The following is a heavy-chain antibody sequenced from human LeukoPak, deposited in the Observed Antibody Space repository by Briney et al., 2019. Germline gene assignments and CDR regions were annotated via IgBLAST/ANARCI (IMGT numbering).Heavy chain of an antibody. J-gene: IGHJ5*02. V-gene: IGHV4-34*01. Sequence: PSETLSLTCTVSGGSISSYYWSWIRQPPGKGLEWIGEINHSGSTNYNPSLKSRVTISVDTSKNQFSLKLSSVTAADTAVYYCARARERLLWFGEYNWFDPWGQGTLVTVSS. CDR3: ARARERLLWFGEYNWFDP. CDR1: GGSISSYY. D-gene: IGHD3-10*01. CDR2: INHSGST.